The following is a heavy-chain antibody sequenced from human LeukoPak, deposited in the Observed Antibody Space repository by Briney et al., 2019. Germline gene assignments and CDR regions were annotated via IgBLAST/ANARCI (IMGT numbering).Heavy chain of an antibody. CDR2: FKTNYNQV. V-gene: IGHV3-23*05. CDR1: GFTFSNAY. J-gene: IGHJ4*02. Sequence: GGSLRLSCAASGFTFSNAYMNWVRQAPGKGLEWVSTFKTNYNQVYYAESVRGRFTISTDNSKNTAYLQTNSLRVEDTALYYCARSVPDYTRFDFWGQGALVTVSS. D-gene: IGHD4-11*01. CDR3: ARSVPDYTRFDF.